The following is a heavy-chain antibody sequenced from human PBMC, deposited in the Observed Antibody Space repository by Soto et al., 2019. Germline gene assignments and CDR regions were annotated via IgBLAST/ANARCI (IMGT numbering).Heavy chain of an antibody. V-gene: IGHV1-46*01. CDR3: ARRARGCSGGSGDSVSNFANWFEP. J-gene: IGHJ5*02. CDR1: GYTFTSYY. Sequence: ASVKVSCPASGYTFTSYYMHWVRQAPGQGLEWMGIINPSGGSTSYAQKFQGRVTMTRDTSTSTVYMELSSLRSEDTAVYYCARRARGCSGGSGDSVSNFANWFEPCGQSTLVTV. CDR2: INPSGGST. D-gene: IGHD2-15*01.